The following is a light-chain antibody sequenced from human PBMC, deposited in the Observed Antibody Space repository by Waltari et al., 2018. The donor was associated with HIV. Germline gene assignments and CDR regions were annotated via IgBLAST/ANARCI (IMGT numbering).Light chain of an antibody. CDR1: DIDIGNYNL. CDR3: LTYVSKTSTWQ. J-gene: IGLJ3*02. CDR2: DVS. V-gene: IGLV2-23*02. Sequence: QSALTQPASVSGNPGQSVTITCTGTDIDIGNYNLVSWFQQHPGKAPKLLIYDVSKPPSGVSSRFSGSKSGYFASLTISGLLTEGESSYYCLTYVSKTSTWQFGGGTYLTV.